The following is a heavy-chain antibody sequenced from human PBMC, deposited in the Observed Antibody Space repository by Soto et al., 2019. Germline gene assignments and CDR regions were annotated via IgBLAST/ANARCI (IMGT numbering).Heavy chain of an antibody. CDR3: AKDGVTTVTTGEFGY. CDR2: ISFDGDKK. Sequence: QVQLVESDGGVAQPGRSLRLSCVASGFTFSSYGMHWVRQAPGKGLEWVAVISFDGDKKYYADSVKGRFTISRDNSKNTLYLQMNSLRGEDTAVYYCAKDGVTTVTTGEFGYWGQGTLVTVSS. D-gene: IGHD4-17*01. J-gene: IGHJ4*02. CDR1: GFTFSSYG. V-gene: IGHV3-30*18.